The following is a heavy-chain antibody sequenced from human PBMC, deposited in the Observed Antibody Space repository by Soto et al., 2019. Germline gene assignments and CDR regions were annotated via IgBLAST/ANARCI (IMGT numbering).Heavy chain of an antibody. D-gene: IGHD2-8*01. V-gene: IGHV3-74*01. CDR1: GFTFSTSW. CDR2: IESDGRGT. J-gene: IGHJ5*02. Sequence: EVQLVESGGGLVQPGGSLRLSCAASGFTFSTSWMPWVRQAPGKGLVWASRIESDGRGTTYADSVKGRFPISRDNAKNTLYLQMNNLRAEDTAVYYCARDSMKGRFDPWGQGTLVTVSS. CDR3: ARDSMKGRFDP.